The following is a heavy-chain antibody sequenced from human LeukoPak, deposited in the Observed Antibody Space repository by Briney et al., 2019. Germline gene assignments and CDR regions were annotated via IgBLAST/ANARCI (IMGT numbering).Heavy chain of an antibody. CDR2: IYTSGST. V-gene: IGHV4-4*07. CDR1: GGSISSYY. CDR3: ARDGAERWLQLEYNWFDP. D-gene: IGHD5-24*01. J-gene: IGHJ5*02. Sequence: PSETLSLTCTVSGGSISSYYWSWIRQPAGKGLEWIGRIYTSGSTNYNPSLKSRVTMSVDTSKNQFSLKLSSVTAADTAVYYCARDGAERWLQLEYNWFDPWGQGTLVTVSS.